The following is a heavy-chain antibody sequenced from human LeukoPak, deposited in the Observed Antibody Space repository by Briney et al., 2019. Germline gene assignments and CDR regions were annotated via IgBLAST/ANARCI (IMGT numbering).Heavy chain of an antibody. V-gene: IGHV1-2*06. CDR2: INPNSGGT. CDR3: ARVARKVVITRYYFDY. CDR1: GYTFTGYY. D-gene: IGHD3-22*01. Sequence: GSVKVSCKASGYTFTGYYMHWVRQAPGQGLEWMGRINPNSGGTNYAQKFQGRVTMTRDTSISTAYMELSRLRSDDTAVYYCARVARKVVITRYYFDYWGQGTLVTVSS. J-gene: IGHJ4*02.